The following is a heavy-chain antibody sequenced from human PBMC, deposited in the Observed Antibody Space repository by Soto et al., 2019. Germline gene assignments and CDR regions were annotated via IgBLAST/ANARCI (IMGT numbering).Heavy chain of an antibody. J-gene: IGHJ4*02. V-gene: IGHV4-61*01. Sequence: SETLSLTCTVSGGSVSSGSYYWSWIRQPPGKGLQWIGYIYYSGSTYHNPSLKSRVTISVDTSKSQFSLKMTSVTDADTAVYYCAREPRLVTYDSSGYYYCYDYWGQGTLVTVSS. CDR1: GGSVSSGSYY. CDR2: IYYSGST. D-gene: IGHD3-22*01. CDR3: AREPRLVTYDSSGYYYCYDY.